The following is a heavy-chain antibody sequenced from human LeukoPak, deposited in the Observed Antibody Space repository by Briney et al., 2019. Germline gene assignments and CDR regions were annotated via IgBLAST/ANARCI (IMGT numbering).Heavy chain of an antibody. Sequence: PSETLSLTCTVSGGSISSYYWSWIRQPAGKGLEWIGRIYTSGSTNYNPSLKSRVTTSVDTSKNQFSLKLSSVTAADTAVYYCARGKVDDYDSSGWAFDIWGQGTMVTVSS. CDR1: GGSISSYY. J-gene: IGHJ3*02. CDR2: IYTSGST. D-gene: IGHD3-22*01. V-gene: IGHV4-4*07. CDR3: ARGKVDDYDSSGWAFDI.